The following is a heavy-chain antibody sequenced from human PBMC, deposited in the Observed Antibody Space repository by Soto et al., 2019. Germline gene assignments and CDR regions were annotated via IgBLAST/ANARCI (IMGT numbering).Heavy chain of an antibody. Sequence: EVQLVESGGGLVKPGGSLRLSCAASGFTFSSYAMNWVRQAPGKGLEWVSSISSTSYYIKYADSVKGRFTISRDNAKNSLYLQMKSLRAEDTAVYFCATDPGGSTDYWGQGTLVTVSS. CDR2: ISSTSYYI. V-gene: IGHV3-21*01. J-gene: IGHJ4*02. D-gene: IGHD3-16*01. CDR3: ATDPGGSTDY. CDR1: GFTFSSYA.